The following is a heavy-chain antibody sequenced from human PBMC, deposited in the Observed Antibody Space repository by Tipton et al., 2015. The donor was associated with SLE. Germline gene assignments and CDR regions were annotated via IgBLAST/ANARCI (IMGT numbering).Heavy chain of an antibody. CDR3: AREDYGDYVEAFDI. Sequence: GSLRLSCAASGFTVSSNYMSWVRQAPGKGLEWVSVIYSGGGTYYADSVKGRFTISRDNAKNSLYLQMNSLRAEDTAVYYCAREDYGDYVEAFDIWGQGTMVTVSS. D-gene: IGHD4-17*01. CDR1: GFTVSSNY. CDR2: IYSGGGT. V-gene: IGHV3-53*05. J-gene: IGHJ3*02.